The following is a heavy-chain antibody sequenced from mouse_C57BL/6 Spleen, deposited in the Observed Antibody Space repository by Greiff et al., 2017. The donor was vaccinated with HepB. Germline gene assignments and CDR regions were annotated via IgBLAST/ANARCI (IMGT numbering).Heavy chain of an antibody. V-gene: IGHV5-17*01. CDR2: ISSGSSTI. CDR3: ARRLANWDDWYFDV. CDR1: GFTFSDYG. J-gene: IGHJ1*03. Sequence: EVKLVESGGGLVKPGGSLKLSCAASGFTFSDYGMHWVRQAPEKGLEWVAYISSGSSTIYYADTVKGRFTISRDNAKNTLFLQMTSLRSEDTAMYYCARRLANWDDWYFDVWGTGTTVTVSS. D-gene: IGHD4-1*01.